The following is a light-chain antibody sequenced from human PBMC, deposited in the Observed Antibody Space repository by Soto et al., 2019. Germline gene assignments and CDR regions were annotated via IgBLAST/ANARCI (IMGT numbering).Light chain of an antibody. CDR2: KAS. Sequence: DIQMTQSPSTLSASVGDRATITCRASQGISSWLAWYQQKPGKAPKLLIYKASTLKSGVPSRFSGSGSGTEFTLTISSLQPDDFATYYCQHYNSYSEAFGQGTKVEI. V-gene: IGKV1-5*03. J-gene: IGKJ1*01. CDR1: QGISSW. CDR3: QHYNSYSEA.